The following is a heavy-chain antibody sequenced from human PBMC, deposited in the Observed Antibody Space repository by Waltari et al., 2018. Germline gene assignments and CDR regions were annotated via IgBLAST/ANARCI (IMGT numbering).Heavy chain of an antibody. CDR3: AKDRVPGIVVVFEY. CDR1: GFTFSDYA. D-gene: IGHD3-22*01. J-gene: IGHJ4*02. Sequence: DVQLLESGGGLVQPGGSLRLSCVASGFTFSDYAMSWVRQAPGKGLEWVAGFMGSGERRYAADSVKCRFTISRDNSKNTVYLDVKSLRAEDTAVYYCAKDRVPGIVVVFEYWGQGTLVTVSS. V-gene: IGHV3-23*01. CDR2: FMGSGERR.